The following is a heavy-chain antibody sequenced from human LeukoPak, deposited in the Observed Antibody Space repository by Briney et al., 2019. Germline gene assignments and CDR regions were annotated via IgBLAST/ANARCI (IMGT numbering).Heavy chain of an antibody. CDR1: GFTFSSYG. CDR2: IWYDGSNK. D-gene: IGHD3-22*01. Sequence: PGGSLRLSCAASGFTFSSYGMHWVRQAPGKGLEWVAVIWYDGSNKYYADSVKGRFTISRDNSKNTLYLQMNSLRAEDTAVYYCARDHLLREHYYDSSGRYFDYWGQGTLVTVSS. J-gene: IGHJ4*02. CDR3: ARDHLLREHYYDSSGRYFDY. V-gene: IGHV3-33*01.